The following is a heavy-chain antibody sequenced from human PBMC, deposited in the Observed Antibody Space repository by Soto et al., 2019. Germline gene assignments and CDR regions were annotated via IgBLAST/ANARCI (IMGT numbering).Heavy chain of an antibody. CDR3: ARDRDSVAGTAFDI. CDR2: ISSSSSYI. J-gene: IGHJ3*02. Sequence: PGGSLRLSCAASGFTFSSYIMNWVRQAPGKGLEWVSSISSSSSYIYYADSVKGRFTISRDNAKNSLYLQMNSLRAEDTAVYYCARDRDSVAGTAFDIWGQGTMVTVSS. D-gene: IGHD6-19*01. V-gene: IGHV3-21*01. CDR1: GFTFSSYI.